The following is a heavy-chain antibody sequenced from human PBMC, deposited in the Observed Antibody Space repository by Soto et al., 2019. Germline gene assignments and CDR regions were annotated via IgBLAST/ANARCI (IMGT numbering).Heavy chain of an antibody. CDR3: ARSPQYSSGWNGGFDY. CDR1: GDFLTTYY. D-gene: IGHD6-19*01. Sequence: SETLSLTCDVSGDFLTTYYWNWIRQSPGKGLEWIGYIFYGGHTNYNPSLRGRATISVDTSKNQFSLKLSSVTAADTAVYCCARSPQYSSGWNGGFDYWGQGTLVTVSS. J-gene: IGHJ4*02. V-gene: IGHV4-59*01. CDR2: IFYGGHT.